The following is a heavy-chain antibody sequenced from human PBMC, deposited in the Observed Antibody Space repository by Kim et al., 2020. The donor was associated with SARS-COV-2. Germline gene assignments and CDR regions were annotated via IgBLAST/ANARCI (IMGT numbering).Heavy chain of an antibody. D-gene: IGHD3-16*02. J-gene: IGHJ5*02. Sequence: SETLSLTCTVSGGSISSYYWSWIRQPPGKGLEWIGYIYYSGSTNYNPSLKSRVTISVDTSKNQFSLKLSSVTAADTAVYYCARSLGVDPFDPWGQVTLVTVSS. CDR1: GGSISSYY. V-gene: IGHV4-59*08. CDR2: IYYSGST. CDR3: ARSLGVDPFDP.